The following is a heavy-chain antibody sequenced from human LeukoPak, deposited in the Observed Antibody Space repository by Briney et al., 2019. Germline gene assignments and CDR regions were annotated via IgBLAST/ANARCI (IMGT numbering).Heavy chain of an antibody. CDR2: MYLSGTT. CDR1: GDSINSLDL. Sequence: PSGTLSLTCTVSGDSINSLDLWSWVRQPPGKGLEWIGEMYLSGTTHSNPSVKSRVTISIDKSKNQFFLNLSSVTTADTAVYYCAGLVGRYSSGLYYYYFDYWGQGTLVTVSS. D-gene: IGHD3-22*01. CDR3: AGLVGRYSSGLYYYYFDY. V-gene: IGHV4-4*02. J-gene: IGHJ4*02.